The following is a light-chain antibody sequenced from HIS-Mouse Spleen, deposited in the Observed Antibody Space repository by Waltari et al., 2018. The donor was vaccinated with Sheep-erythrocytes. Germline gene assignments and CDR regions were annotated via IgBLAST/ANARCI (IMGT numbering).Light chain of an antibody. J-gene: IGLJ3*02. CDR3: CSYAGSSTPWV. CDR2: EGS. Sequence: QSALTQPASVSGSPGQSIPISCPGTSSAVGSYDLFSWYQPHPGKAPQLMIYEGSKRPSGVSNRFSGSKSGNTASLTISGLQAEDEADYYCCSYAGSSTPWVFGGGTKLTVL. CDR1: SSAVGSYDL. V-gene: IGLV2-23*01.